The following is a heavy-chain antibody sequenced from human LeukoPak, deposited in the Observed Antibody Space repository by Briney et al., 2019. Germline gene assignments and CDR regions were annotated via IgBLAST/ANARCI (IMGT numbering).Heavy chain of an antibody. CDR1: GXTFSSYW. Sequence: AGGSLRLSCAASGXTFSSYWMSWVRQAPGKGLEWVANIKQDGSEKYYVDSVKGRFTISRDNAKNSLYLQMNSLRAEDTAVYYCARDSGSPSYFDYWGQGTLVTVSS. CDR2: IKQDGSEK. J-gene: IGHJ4*02. CDR3: ARDSGSPSYFDY. V-gene: IGHV3-7*04. D-gene: IGHD3-10*01.